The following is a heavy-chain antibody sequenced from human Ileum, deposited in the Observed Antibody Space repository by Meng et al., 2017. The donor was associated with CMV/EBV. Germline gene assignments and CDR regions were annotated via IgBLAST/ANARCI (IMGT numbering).Heavy chain of an antibody. V-gene: IGHV1-2*02. Sequence: QMQLVPSGTELKRPGASVKVSCKASGNIFTGYYMHWVRQAPGQGLEWVGCINLNSGVIDFAQKFQGRITLTRDTSITTAYMELTRLIYDDTAVYYCARENWVYDYWGQGTLVTVSS. CDR3: ARENWVYDY. CDR2: INLNSGVI. D-gene: IGHD7-27*01. J-gene: IGHJ4*02. CDR1: GNIFTGYY.